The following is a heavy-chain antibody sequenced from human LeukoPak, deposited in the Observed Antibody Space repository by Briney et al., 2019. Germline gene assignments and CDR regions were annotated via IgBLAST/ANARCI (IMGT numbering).Heavy chain of an antibody. Sequence: GGSLRLSCAASGFTFSSYSMNWVRQAPGKGLEWVSSISSSSSYIYYADSVKSRFTISRDNSKNTLYLQMNSLRAEDTAVYYCAKAPSLGDYGDFGYWGQGTLVTVSS. V-gene: IGHV3-21*04. CDR3: AKAPSLGDYGDFGY. D-gene: IGHD4-17*01. CDR1: GFTFSSYS. J-gene: IGHJ4*02. CDR2: ISSSSSYI.